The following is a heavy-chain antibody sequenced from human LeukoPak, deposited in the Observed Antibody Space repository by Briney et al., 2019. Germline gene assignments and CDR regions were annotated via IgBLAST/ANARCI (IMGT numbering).Heavy chain of an antibody. D-gene: IGHD3-22*01. J-gene: IGHJ3*02. CDR2: INPNSGGT. CDR1: GYTFTGYY. V-gene: IGHV1-2*02. Sequence: ASVKVSCKASGYTFTGYYMHWVRQAPGQGLEWMGWINPNSGGTNYAQKFQGRVTMTRDTSISTAYMELSSLRSEDTAVYYCARGGSSKGSGYYYDAFDIWGQGTMVTVSS. CDR3: ARGGSSKGSGYYYDAFDI.